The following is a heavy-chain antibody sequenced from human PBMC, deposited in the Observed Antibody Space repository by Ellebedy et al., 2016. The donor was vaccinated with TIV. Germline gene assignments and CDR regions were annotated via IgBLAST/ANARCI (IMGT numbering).Heavy chain of an antibody. Sequence: ASVKVSCXASGYTFKNYGITWVRQAPGQGLEWMGWISAYNGHTNLAQKVQGRFSMTTDPSTSTAYMELRSLKSDDTAVYYCARDQPMEWLFSIDQTPHNNYGMDVWGQGTTVIVSS. CDR1: GYTFKNYG. V-gene: IGHV1-18*01. J-gene: IGHJ6*02. D-gene: IGHD3-3*01. CDR2: ISAYNGHT. CDR3: ARDQPMEWLFSIDQTPHNNYGMDV.